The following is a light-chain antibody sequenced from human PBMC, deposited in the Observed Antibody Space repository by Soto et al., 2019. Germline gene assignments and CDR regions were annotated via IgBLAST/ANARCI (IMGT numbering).Light chain of an antibody. CDR2: EVS. J-gene: IGLJ1*01. Sequence: QSALTQPACVSGSPGQSITISCTGTSSDVGGYNYVSWYQQQSGKAPKLMIHEVSNRPSGVSSRFSGSKSGNTASLTISGLQAEDEADYYCSSYTSSRAYVFGIGTKVTVL. V-gene: IGLV2-14*01. CDR1: SSDVGGYNY. CDR3: SSYTSSRAYV.